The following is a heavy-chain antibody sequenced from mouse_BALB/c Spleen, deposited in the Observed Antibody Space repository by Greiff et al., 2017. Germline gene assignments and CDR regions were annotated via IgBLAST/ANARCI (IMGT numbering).Heavy chain of an antibody. Sequence: VQLQQSGAELVKPGASVKLSCTASGFNIKDTYMHWVKQRPEQGLEWIGRIDPANGNTKYDPKFQGKATITADTSSNTAYLQLSSLTSEDTAVYYCALLPYFDYWGQGTTLTVSS. CDR3: ALLPYFDY. CDR1: GFNIKDTY. CDR2: IDPANGNT. V-gene: IGHV14-3*02. D-gene: IGHD1-1*01. J-gene: IGHJ2*01.